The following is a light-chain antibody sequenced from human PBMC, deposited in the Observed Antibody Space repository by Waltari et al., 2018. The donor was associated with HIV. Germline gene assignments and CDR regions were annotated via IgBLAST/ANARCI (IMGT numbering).Light chain of an antibody. CDR2: GNI. CDR3: QSYDSNLSGL. CDR1: SSNIGAGYD. J-gene: IGLJ2*01. Sequence: QSELTQPPSVSAAPGQRVTISCTGSSSNIGAGYDVHWYQQVPGRAPKVVIYGNINRPSGVPDRFSGSKSVSSASLVITGLQSDDEADYYCQSYDSNLSGLFGGGTKVTVL. V-gene: IGLV1-40*01.